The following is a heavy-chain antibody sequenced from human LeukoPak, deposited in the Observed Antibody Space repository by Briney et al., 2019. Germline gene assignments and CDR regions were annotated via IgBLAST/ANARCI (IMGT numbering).Heavy chain of an antibody. CDR3: ARLISTRGAFDI. CDR2: IYYSGST. Sequence: PSETRSLTCTVSGGSISSSSYYWGWIRQPPGKGLEWIGSIYYSGSTYYYPSLKSRVTISVDTSKNQFSLKLSSVTAADTAVYYCARLISTRGAFDIWGQGTMVTVSS. V-gene: IGHV4-39*01. CDR1: GGSISSSSYY. J-gene: IGHJ3*02. D-gene: IGHD3-10*01.